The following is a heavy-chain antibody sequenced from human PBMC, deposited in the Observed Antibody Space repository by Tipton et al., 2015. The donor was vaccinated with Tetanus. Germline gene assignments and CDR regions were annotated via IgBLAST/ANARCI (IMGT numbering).Heavy chain of an antibody. CDR1: GFTFDDYA. D-gene: IGHD4-23*01. J-gene: IGHJ6*02. CDR2: ISWNSGSI. CDR3: ARDYGGTTYYYYYGMDV. Sequence: SLRLSCAASGFTFDDYAMHWVRQAPGKGLEWVSGISWNSGSIGYADSVKGRFTISRDNAKNSLYLQMNSLRAEDTAVYYCARDYGGTTYYYYYGMDVWGQGTTVTVSS. V-gene: IGHV3-9*01.